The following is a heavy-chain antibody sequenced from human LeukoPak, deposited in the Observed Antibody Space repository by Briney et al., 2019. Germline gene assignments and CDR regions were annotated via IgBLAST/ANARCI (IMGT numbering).Heavy chain of an antibody. CDR3: ARDRGDYYYGSGSEFDY. CDR2: INPNSGGT. D-gene: IGHD3-10*01. CDR1: GYTFTSYA. V-gene: IGHV1-2*02. J-gene: IGHJ4*02. Sequence: ASVKVSCKASGYTFTSYAMHWVRQAPGQGLEWMGWINPNSGGTNYAQKFQGRVTMTRDTSISTAYMELSRLRSDDTAVYYCARDRGDYYYGSGSEFDYWGQGTLVTVSS.